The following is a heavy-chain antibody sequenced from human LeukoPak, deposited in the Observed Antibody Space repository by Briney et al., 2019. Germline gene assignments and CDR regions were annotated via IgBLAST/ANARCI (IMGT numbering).Heavy chain of an antibody. CDR2: ISGSGGST. J-gene: IGHJ5*02. Sequence: PGGSLRLSCAASGFTFSSYAMSWVRQAPGKGLEWVSAISGSGGSTYYADSVKGRFTISRDNSKNTLYPQMNSLRAEDTAVYYCAKDSLNSSSGGWDWFDPWGQGTLVTVSS. CDR1: GFTFSSYA. V-gene: IGHV3-23*01. CDR3: AKDSLNSSSGGWDWFDP. D-gene: IGHD6-6*01.